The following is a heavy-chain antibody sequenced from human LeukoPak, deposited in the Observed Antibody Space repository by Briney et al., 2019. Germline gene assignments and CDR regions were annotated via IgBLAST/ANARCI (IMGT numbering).Heavy chain of an antibody. Sequence: SETLSLTCAVNAGSFTGYYWSWIRQPPGKARVWSGKSDHTGSISYYPSLRSRVTISVDTFKNQFSLKLRSVTAADRAIYCCARGSYGPGSHYRYWGQGTLVTVSS. J-gene: IGHJ4*02. CDR2: SDHTGSI. V-gene: IGHV4-34*01. D-gene: IGHD3-10*01. CDR3: ARGSYGPGSHYRY. CDR1: AGSFTGYY.